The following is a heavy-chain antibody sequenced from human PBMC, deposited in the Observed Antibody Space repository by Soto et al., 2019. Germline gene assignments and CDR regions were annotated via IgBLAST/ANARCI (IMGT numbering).Heavy chain of an antibody. J-gene: IGHJ4*02. CDR3: ARDSNGFWSGYPANYFDY. CDR2: ISAYNGNT. Sequence: ASVKVSCKASGYTFTSYGVSWVRQAPGRGLEWMGWISAYNGNTNYAQKLQGRVTMTTDTSTSTAYMELRSLRSDDTAVYYCARDSNGFWSGYPANYFDYWGQGTLVTVSS. V-gene: IGHV1-18*01. CDR1: GYTFTSYG. D-gene: IGHD3-3*01.